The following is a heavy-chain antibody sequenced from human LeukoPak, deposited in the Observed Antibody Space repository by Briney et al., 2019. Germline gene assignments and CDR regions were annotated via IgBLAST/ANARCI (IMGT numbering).Heavy chain of an antibody. CDR1: GYTFASYG. D-gene: IGHD3-16*01. J-gene: IGHJ4*02. CDR3: ARGPNWVTFGGVMENSDY. CDR2: INTYNGNT. V-gene: IGHV1-18*01. Sequence: ASVKVSCKATGYTFASYGIIWVRQAPGQGLEWMGWINTYNGNTDYAQRLLGRVTMTTDTSTNTAYMELRSLRSDDTAVYYCARGPNWVTFGGVMENSDYWGQGTLVTVSS.